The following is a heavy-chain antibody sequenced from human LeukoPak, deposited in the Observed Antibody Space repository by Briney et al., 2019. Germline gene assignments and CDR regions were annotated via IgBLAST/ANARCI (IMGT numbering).Heavy chain of an antibody. CDR3: AKDSVMGRSRGIQLWPFDY. Sequence: GGSLRLSCAASGFTFDDYAMHWVRQAPGKGLEWVSLISWDGGSTYYADSVKGRFTISRDNSKNSLYLQMNSLRAEDTALYYCAKDSVMGRSRGIQLWPFDYWGQGTLVTVST. V-gene: IGHV3-43D*03. J-gene: IGHJ4*02. CDR2: ISWDGGST. CDR1: GFTFDDYA. D-gene: IGHD5-18*01.